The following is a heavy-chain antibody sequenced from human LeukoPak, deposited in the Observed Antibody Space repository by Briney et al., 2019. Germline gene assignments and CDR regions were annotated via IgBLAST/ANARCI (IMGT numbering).Heavy chain of an antibody. CDR1: GGSFSGYY. V-gene: IGHV4-34*01. CDR2: INHSGST. D-gene: IGHD3-3*01. J-gene: IGHJ4*02. Sequence: SETQSLTCAVYGGSFSGYYWSWIRQPPGKGLEWIGEINHSGSTNYNPSLKSRVTISVDTSKNQFSLKLSSVTAADTAVYYCARGPPLWSGYYYFDYWGQGTLVTVSS. CDR3: ARGPPLWSGYYYFDY.